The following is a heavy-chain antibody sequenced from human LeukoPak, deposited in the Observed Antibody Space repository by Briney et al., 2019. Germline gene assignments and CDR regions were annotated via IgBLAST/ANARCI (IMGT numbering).Heavy chain of an antibody. D-gene: IGHD3-22*01. CDR1: GYTFTSYA. J-gene: IGHJ6*02. V-gene: IGHV1-3*01. CDR2: INAGNGNT. Sequence: ASVKVSCKASGYTFTSYAMHWVRQAPGQRLEWMGWINAGNGNTKYSQKFQGRVTITRDTSASTAYMELSSLRSEDTAVYYCASEYYDSSGYSEEDYHYYGMDVWGQGTTVTVSS. CDR3: ASEYYDSSGYSEEDYHYYGMDV.